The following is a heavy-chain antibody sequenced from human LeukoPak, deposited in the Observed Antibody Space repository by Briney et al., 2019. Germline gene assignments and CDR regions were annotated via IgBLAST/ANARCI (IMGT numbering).Heavy chain of an antibody. J-gene: IGHJ4*02. CDR3: ARDDDSSGNLLDY. CDR1: GFTFNTFG. CDR2: MNYDGSVK. Sequence: GGSLRLSCTVSGFTFNTFGMHWVRQAPGKGLEWVADMNYDGSVKKYADSVKGRFTISRDNSKNTLYLQMNSLRAEDTAVYYCARDDDSSGNLLDYWGQGTLVTVSS. V-gene: IGHV3-33*01. D-gene: IGHD3-22*01.